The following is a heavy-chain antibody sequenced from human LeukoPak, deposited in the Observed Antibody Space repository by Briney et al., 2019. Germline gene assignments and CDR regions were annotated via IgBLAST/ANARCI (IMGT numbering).Heavy chain of an antibody. Sequence: KPSETLSLTCSVSGGSISSYYWSWIRQPPGKGLEWIGYIHYSGSTNYNPSLKSRVTMSVDTTKNQFSLRLNSVTAADTAVYYCARRRAEGGSNGHYNWFDPWGQGTLVTVSS. CDR1: GGSISSYY. CDR3: ARRRAEGGSNGHYNWFDP. CDR2: IHYSGST. D-gene: IGHD6-13*01. J-gene: IGHJ5*02. V-gene: IGHV4-59*08.